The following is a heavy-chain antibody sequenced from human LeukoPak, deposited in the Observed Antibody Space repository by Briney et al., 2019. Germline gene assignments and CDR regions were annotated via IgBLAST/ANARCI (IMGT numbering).Heavy chain of an antibody. CDR2: INPSSGGT. CDR3: ASGSGYVYYGMDV. CDR1: GYTLTGYY. D-gene: IGHD3-22*01. Sequence: ASVKVSCKASGYTLTGYYMHWVRQAPGQGLEWMGRINPSSGGTNYAQKFQGRVTMTRDTSISTAYMELSRLRSDDTAVYYCASGSGYVYYGMDVWGQGTTVTVSS. J-gene: IGHJ6*02. V-gene: IGHV1-2*06.